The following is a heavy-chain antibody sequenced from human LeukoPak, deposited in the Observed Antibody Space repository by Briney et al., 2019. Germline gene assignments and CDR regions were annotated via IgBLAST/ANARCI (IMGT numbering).Heavy chain of an antibody. CDR2: IKHHGRS. Sequence: SETLSLTCSVSGSSLSSDYYWGWVRQPPGKGLEWIGSIKHHGRSYYNPSLKSRVTISVDTSKNQFSLQLSSVTAADTAVYYCARVVGATSIDYWGQGILVTVSS. V-gene: IGHV4-38-2*02. D-gene: IGHD2-15*01. CDR3: ARVVGATSIDY. J-gene: IGHJ4*02. CDR1: GSSLSSDYY.